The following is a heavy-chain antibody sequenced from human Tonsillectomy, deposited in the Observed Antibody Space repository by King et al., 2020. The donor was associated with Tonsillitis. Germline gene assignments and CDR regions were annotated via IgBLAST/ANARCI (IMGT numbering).Heavy chain of an antibody. CDR2: IYPVDSVT. CDR1: GNSFNTYW. Sequence: QLVQSGAEVKKPGESLKISCEGSGNSFNTYWIGWVRQMPGKGLEWMGIIYPVDSVTRYSPSFQGQVTISADKSISTAYLQWSSLKASDTAMYYCARRETLGGPGDIWGQGTMVTVSS. V-gene: IGHV5-51*01. J-gene: IGHJ3*02. CDR3: ARRETLGGPGDI. D-gene: IGHD2-15*01.